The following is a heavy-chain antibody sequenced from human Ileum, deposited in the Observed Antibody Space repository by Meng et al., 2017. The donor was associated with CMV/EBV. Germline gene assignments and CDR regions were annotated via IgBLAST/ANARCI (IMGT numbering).Heavy chain of an antibody. V-gene: IGHV3-30*02. CDR2: VQYDRFSE. Sequence: GGSLRLSCAASGFTFSDHGMHWVRQAPGKGLEWVAFVQYDRFSEYYADAVKGRFTISRDHSNNTLYLQMDSLRPEDTAIYYCARDFRYKWSYWLDPWGQGTLVTVSS. J-gene: IGHJ5*02. CDR1: GFTFSDHG. CDR3: ARDFRYKWSYWLDP. D-gene: IGHD1-7*01.